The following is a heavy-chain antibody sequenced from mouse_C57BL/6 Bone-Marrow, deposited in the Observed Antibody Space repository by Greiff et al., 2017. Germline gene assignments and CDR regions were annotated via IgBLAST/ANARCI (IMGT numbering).Heavy chain of an antibody. D-gene: IGHD2-5*01. J-gene: IGHJ2*01. CDR3: ARGSNSWRFDD. Sequence: QVQLQESGPELVKPGASVKLSCKASGYTFTSYDINWVKQRPGQGLEWIGWICPSAGSTKSNEKFKGKATLTVDTSSSTAYREIHILTSENAAVYFCARGSNSWRFDDWGQGTTLTVSS. V-gene: IGHV1-85*01. CDR1: GYTFTSYD. CDR2: ICPSAGST.